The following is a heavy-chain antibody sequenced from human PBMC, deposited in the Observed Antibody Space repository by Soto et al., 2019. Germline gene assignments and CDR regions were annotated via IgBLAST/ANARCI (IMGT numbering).Heavy chain of an antibody. Sequence: PGGSLRLSCAASGFTFSSYAMSWVRQAPGKGLEWVSAISGSGGSTYYADSVKGRFTISRDSSKNTLYLQMNSLRAEDTAVYYCAKSRYRNYYYGMDVWGQGTTVTVSS. CDR3: AKSRYRNYYYGMDV. V-gene: IGHV3-23*01. CDR2: ISGSGGST. CDR1: GFTFSSYA. D-gene: IGHD3-16*02. J-gene: IGHJ6*02.